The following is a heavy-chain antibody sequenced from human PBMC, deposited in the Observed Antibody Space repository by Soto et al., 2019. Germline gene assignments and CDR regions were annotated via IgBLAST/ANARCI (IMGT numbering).Heavy chain of an antibody. Sequence: SETLSLTCTVSGGSISSYYWSSIRQPAGKGLEWIGRIYTGGTTYYNPSLKSRVTMSIDTSQNQFSLRLSSVTAADTPVYYCASGTTGQDEYWGQGNLVTVS. CDR2: IYTGGTT. CDR1: GGSISSYY. D-gene: IGHD1-7*01. CDR3: ASGTTGQDEY. J-gene: IGHJ4*02. V-gene: IGHV4-4*07.